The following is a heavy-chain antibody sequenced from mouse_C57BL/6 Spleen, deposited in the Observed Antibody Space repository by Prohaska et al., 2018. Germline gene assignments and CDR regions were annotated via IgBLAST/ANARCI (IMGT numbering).Heavy chain of an antibody. CDR3: ARESNYGAMDY. Sequence: QLQQSGAELARPGASVKLSCKASGYTFTSYGISWVKQRTGQGLEWIGEIYPRSGNTYYNEKFKGKATLTADKSSSTAYMELRSLTSEDSAVYLCARESNYGAMDYWGQGTSVTVSS. CDR1: GYTFTSYG. V-gene: IGHV1-81*01. J-gene: IGHJ4*01. D-gene: IGHD2-5*01. CDR2: IYPRSGNT.